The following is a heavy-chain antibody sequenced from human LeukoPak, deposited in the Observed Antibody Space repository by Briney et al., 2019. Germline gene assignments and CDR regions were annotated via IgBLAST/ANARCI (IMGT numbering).Heavy chain of an antibody. J-gene: IGHJ3*02. Sequence: PGGSLRLSCAASGFTFSSYGMHWVRQAPGKGLEWVAFIRYDGSNKYYADSVKGRFTISRDNSKNTLYLQMNSLRAEDTAVYYCASYCSSTSCYPDAFDIWGQGTMVTVSS. CDR1: GFTFSSYG. V-gene: IGHV3-30*02. D-gene: IGHD2-2*01. CDR3: ASYCSSTSCYPDAFDI. CDR2: IRYDGSNK.